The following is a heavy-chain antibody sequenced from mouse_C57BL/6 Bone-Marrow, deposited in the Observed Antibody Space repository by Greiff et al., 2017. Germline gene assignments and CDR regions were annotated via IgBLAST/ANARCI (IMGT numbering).Heavy chain of an antibody. D-gene: IGHD2-3*01. Sequence: EVQLQQSGAELVRPGASVKLSCTASGFNIKDDYMHWVKQRPEQGLEWIGWIDAENGDTEYASKFQGKATLTADTSSNTAYLQLSSLTSEDTAVYYCTTGDDGYYFYDFDYGGQGTTLPVSA. J-gene: IGHJ2*01. V-gene: IGHV14-4*01. CDR1: GFNIKDDY. CDR2: IDAENGDT. CDR3: TTGDDGYYFYDFDY.